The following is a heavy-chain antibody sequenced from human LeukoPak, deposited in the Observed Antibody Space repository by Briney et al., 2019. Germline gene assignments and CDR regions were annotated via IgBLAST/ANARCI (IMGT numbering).Heavy chain of an antibody. CDR2: INPSGGST. Sequence: ASVKVSCKASGYTFTSYYMHWVRQAPGQGLEWMGIINPSGGSTSYAQKFQGRVTMTRDTSTSTVYMELSSLRSEDTAVYYCARDLIQLLTYYYYYGMDVWGQGTTVTVSS. CDR1: GYTFTSYY. CDR3: ARDLIQLLTYYYYYGMDV. J-gene: IGHJ6*02. V-gene: IGHV1-46*01. D-gene: IGHD5-24*01.